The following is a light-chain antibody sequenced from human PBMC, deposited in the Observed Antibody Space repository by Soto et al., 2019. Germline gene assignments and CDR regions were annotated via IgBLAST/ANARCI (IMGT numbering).Light chain of an antibody. J-gene: IGKJ1*01. V-gene: IGKV1-5*03. Sequence: DTQMPPSPSTMSGSVVYRFQITGRASQTISSWLAWYQQTPGKAPKLLIYEASSLETGVPSRFSGSGSGTEFTLTISSLQPDDFATYYCQQYNTSWTFGQGTTGDIK. CDR3: QQYNTSWT. CDR1: QTISSW. CDR2: EAS.